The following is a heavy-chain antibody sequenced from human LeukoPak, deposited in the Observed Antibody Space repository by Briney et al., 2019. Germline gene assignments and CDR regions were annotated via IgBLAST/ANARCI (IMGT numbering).Heavy chain of an antibody. V-gene: IGHV3-11*01. CDR1: GFTFSDYY. J-gene: IGHJ4*02. CDR3: ASSVVPAALIDY. CDR2: ISSSGSTI. Sequence: GGSLRLSCAASGFTFSDYYMSWIRQAPGKGLEWVSYISSSGSTIYYADPVQGRFTISSDNAKNSQYLQMNSRRAEDTAVYCCASSVVPAALIDYWGQGTLVTVSS. D-gene: IGHD2-2*01.